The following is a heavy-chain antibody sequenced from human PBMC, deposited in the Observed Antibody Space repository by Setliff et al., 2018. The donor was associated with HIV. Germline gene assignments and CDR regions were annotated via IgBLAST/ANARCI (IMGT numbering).Heavy chain of an antibody. Sequence: SETLSLTCTVSGGSISSGGYYWSWIRQHPGKGLEWIGYIYTSGSTNYNPSLKSRVTISVDTSKNQFSLKLSSVTAADTAVYYCARKGSIAARRYDYWGQGTLVTVSS. CDR3: ARKGSIAARRYDY. CDR2: IYTSGST. V-gene: IGHV4-61*08. J-gene: IGHJ4*02. D-gene: IGHD6-6*01. CDR1: GGSISSGGYY.